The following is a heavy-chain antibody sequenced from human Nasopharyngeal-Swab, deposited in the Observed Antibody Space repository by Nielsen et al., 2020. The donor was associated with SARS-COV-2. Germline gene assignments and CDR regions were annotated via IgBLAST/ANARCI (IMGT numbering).Heavy chain of an antibody. D-gene: IGHD6-19*01. V-gene: IGHV4-30-4*01. J-gene: IGHJ4*02. CDR2: IYYSGST. Sequence: SETLSLTCTVSGGSISSGDYYWSWIRQPPGKGLEWIGYIYYSGSTYYNPSLKSRVTISVDTSKNQFSLKLSSVTAADTAVYYCARQHSGWYGDYYFDYWGQGTLVTVSS. CDR3: ARQHSGWYGDYYFDY. CDR1: GGSISSGDYY.